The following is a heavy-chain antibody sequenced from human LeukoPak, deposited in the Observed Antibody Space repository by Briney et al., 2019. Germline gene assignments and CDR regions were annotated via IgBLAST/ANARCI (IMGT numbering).Heavy chain of an antibody. V-gene: IGHV5-51*01. CDR1: GYSFTSYW. CDR2: IYPGDSDT. Sequence: GESLKISCKGSGYSFTSYWIGWVRQMPGKGLEWMGIIYPGDSDTRYSPSFQGQVTISADKSISTAYLQWSSLKASDTAMYYCARRYDYVWGSYMGFDYWGQGTLVTVSS. CDR3: ARRYDYVWGSYMGFDY. J-gene: IGHJ4*02. D-gene: IGHD3-16*01.